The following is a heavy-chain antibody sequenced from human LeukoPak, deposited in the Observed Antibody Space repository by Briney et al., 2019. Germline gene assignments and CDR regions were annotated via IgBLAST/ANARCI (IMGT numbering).Heavy chain of an antibody. CDR1: GGSLRSEGYY. J-gene: IGHJ5*02. D-gene: IGHD3-3*01. CDR3: ARDSGLWSGYYTS. CDR2: IYHSGST. Sequence: SETLSLTRTVSGGSLRSEGYYWSWIRQPPGKVLEWIGYIYHSGSTYYNPSLKSRVTISVHRSKNQFSLKLSSVTAADTAVYYCARDSGLWSGYYTSWGQGTLVTVSS. V-gene: IGHV4-30-2*01.